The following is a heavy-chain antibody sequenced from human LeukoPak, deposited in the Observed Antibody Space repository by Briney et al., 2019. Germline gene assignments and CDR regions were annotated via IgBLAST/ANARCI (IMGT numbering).Heavy chain of an antibody. CDR1: GFYFSDYY. Sequence: GGSLRLSCAASGFYFSDYYMAWIRQAPGKGLEWVSYISSSGTYTNYADSVKGRFTISRDNAKKSLYLQMNSLSAEDTAVYYCAKIAGTYSPDYWGQGTLVTVSS. CDR3: AKIAGTYSPDY. J-gene: IGHJ4*02. CDR2: ISSSGTYT. D-gene: IGHD1-26*01. V-gene: IGHV3-11*06.